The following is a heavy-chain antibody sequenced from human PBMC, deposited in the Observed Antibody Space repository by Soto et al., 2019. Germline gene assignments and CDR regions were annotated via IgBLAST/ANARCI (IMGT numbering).Heavy chain of an antibody. CDR2: TYFSSRWYI. V-gene: IGHV6-1*01. Sequence: SPTLSLTCAISGDSVSSNSAAWNWIRQSPSRGLEWLGRTYFSSRWYIEYGVSVKIRLTINPDTSKIQLSLQLNFLFPEDTAVYYCVKGFFRYGMDVWGQGTTVTVS. CDR1: GDSVSSNSAA. D-gene: IGHD3-3*01. CDR3: VKGFFRYGMDV. J-gene: IGHJ6*02.